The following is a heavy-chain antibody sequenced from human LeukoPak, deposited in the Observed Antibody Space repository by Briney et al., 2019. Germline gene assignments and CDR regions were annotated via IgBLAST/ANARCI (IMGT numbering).Heavy chain of an antibody. CDR1: GFTFSSYE. J-gene: IGHJ5*02. V-gene: IGHV3-48*03. D-gene: IGHD3-22*01. Sequence: PGGSLRLSCAASGFTFSSYEMNWVRQAPGRGLEWVSYISSSGSTIYYADSVKGRFTISRDNAKNSLYLQMNSLRAEDTAVYYCAPHGGYYYDSSGNWFDPWGQGTLVTVSS. CDR2: ISSSGSTI. CDR3: APHGGYYYDSSGNWFDP.